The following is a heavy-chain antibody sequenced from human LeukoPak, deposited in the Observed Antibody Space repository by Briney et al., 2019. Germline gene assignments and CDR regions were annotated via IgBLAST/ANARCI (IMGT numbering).Heavy chain of an antibody. CDR3: ARDGAGVTYYYYGMDV. D-gene: IGHD3-16*01. Sequence: GSLRLSCAASGITFSSYEMNWVRQAPGEGLEGVSYISSSGSTIYYADSVKGRFTISRDNAKNSLYLQMNSLRAEDTAVYYCARDGAGVTYYYYGMDVWGQGTTVTVSS. CDR1: GITFSSYE. J-gene: IGHJ6*02. V-gene: IGHV3-48*03. CDR2: ISSSGSTI.